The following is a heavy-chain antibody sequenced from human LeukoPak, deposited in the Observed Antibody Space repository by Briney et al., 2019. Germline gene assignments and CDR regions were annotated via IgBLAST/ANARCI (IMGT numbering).Heavy chain of an antibody. Sequence: PGRSLRLSCAASGFTFSSYSMNWVRQAPGKGLEWVSSISSSGTYVYYADSVKGRFTISRDNAKNSLSLQMNSLRADDAAVYYCARASSKQLAGYLPDGFDIWGQGTMVTASS. J-gene: IGHJ3*02. CDR2: ISSSGTYV. D-gene: IGHD3-9*01. CDR3: ARASSKQLAGYLPDGFDI. CDR1: GFTFSSYS. V-gene: IGHV3-21*01.